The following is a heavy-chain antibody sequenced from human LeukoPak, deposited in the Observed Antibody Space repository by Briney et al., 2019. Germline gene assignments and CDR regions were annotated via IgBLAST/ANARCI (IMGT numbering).Heavy chain of an antibody. J-gene: IGHJ4*02. CDR3: ARSVYDSGGYYRVLDY. CDR1: GFTFSSYW. CDR2: IDSDGSTT. V-gene: IGHV3-74*01. D-gene: IGHD3-22*01. Sequence: GGSPRLSCAASGFTFSSYWMHWVRQAPGKGLVWVSRIDSDGSTTSYADSVKGRFTISRDNAKNTLYLQMNSLRAEDTAVYYCARSVYDSGGYYRVLDYWGQGTLVTVSS.